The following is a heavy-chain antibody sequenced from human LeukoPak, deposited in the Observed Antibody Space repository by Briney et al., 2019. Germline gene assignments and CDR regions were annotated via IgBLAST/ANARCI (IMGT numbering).Heavy chain of an antibody. D-gene: IGHD6-19*01. CDR2: ISAYNGNT. CDR3: ASKRAVAGIDY. V-gene: IGHV1-18*01. J-gene: IGHJ4*02. Sequence: ASVKVSCKASGYTFTSYGISWVRQAPGQGLEWMGWISAYNGNTDYAQKLQGRVTMTTDTSTSTAYMELRSLRSDDTAVYYCASKRAVAGIDYWGQGTLVTVSS. CDR1: GYTFTSYG.